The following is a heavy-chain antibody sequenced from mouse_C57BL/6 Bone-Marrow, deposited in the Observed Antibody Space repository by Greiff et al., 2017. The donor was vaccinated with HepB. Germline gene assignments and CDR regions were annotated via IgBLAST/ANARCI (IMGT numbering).Heavy chain of an antibody. J-gene: IGHJ3*01. V-gene: IGHV5-4*01. D-gene: IGHD2-3*01. CDR2: ISDGGSYT. CDR3: ARVRWLLRTAWFAY. CDR1: GFTFSSYA. Sequence: EVQRVESGGGLVQPGGSLKLSCAASGFTFSSYAMSWVRQTPEKRLEWVATISDGGSYTYYPDNVKGRFTISRDNAKNNLYLQMSHLKSEDTAMYYCARVRWLLRTAWFAYWGQGTLVTVSA.